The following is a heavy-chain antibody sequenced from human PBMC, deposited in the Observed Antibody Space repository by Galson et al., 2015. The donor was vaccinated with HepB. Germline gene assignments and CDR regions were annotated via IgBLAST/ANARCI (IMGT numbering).Heavy chain of an antibody. J-gene: IGHJ6*02. CDR1: GFIFSNYG. V-gene: IGHV3-33*01. CDR3: ARAGWEEVDYDDSSAFMFHGMDV. CDR2: IWYDGSNK. Sequence: SLRLSCAGSGFIFSNYGMHWVRQAPGKGLEWVAVIWYDGSNKFYADSVKGRFTISRDNSKNTVYLQMKSLRVEDTSVYYCARAGWEEVDYDDSSAFMFHGMDVWGQGTTVSVSS. D-gene: IGHD3-22*01.